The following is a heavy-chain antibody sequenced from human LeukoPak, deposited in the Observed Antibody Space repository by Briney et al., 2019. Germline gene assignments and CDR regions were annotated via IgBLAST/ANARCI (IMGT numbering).Heavy chain of an antibody. CDR1: GYTFTSYY. CDR3: ASSIAATGPLGAFDI. CDR2: INPSGGTT. D-gene: IGHD6-13*01. Sequence: GASVKVSCKASGYTFTSYYMHWVRQAPGQGLEWMGIINPSGGTTSYVQKFQGRVTMTRDTSTSTVYMELSSLRSEDTAVYYCASSIAATGPLGAFDIWGQGTMVTVSS. J-gene: IGHJ3*02. V-gene: IGHV1-46*01.